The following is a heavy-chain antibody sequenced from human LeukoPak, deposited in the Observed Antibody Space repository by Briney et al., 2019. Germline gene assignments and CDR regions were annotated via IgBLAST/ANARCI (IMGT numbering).Heavy chain of an antibody. V-gene: IGHV1-2*02. CDR3: ARSRTYATGMDV. J-gene: IGHJ6*02. CDR1: GYTFTGYY. Sequence: AAVKLSCKASGYTFTGYYIHWVRQAPGQGLEWMGWINPNTGGTNYAQQFQGRVTMTRDTSISTAYMELSRLRSDDTAVYYCARSRTYATGMDVWGQGTTVTVSS. CDR2: INPNTGGT. D-gene: IGHD5-12*01.